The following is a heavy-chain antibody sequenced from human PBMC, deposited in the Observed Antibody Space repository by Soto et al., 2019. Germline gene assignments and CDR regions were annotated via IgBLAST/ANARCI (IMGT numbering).Heavy chain of an antibody. J-gene: IGHJ5*02. Sequence: GASVKVSCKASGGTFSSYAISWVRQAPGQGLEWMGEIIPIFGTANYAQKFQGRVTITADKSTSTAYMELSSLRSEDTAVYYCARDTKYCSSTSCYNWFDPWGQGTLVTVSS. V-gene: IGHV1-69*06. CDR3: ARDTKYCSSTSCYNWFDP. D-gene: IGHD2-2*01. CDR2: IIPIFGTA. CDR1: GGTFSSYA.